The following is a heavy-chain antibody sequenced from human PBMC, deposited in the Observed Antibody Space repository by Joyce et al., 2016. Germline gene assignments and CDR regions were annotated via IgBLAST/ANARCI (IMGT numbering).Heavy chain of an antibody. V-gene: IGHV3-23*01. CDR1: GFTFENFA. Sequence: EVQLLESGGGFVQPGGSLRLSCVVTGFTFENFAMTWGRQAPGRGREWVSSSSGSGVSKYYADSVKGRFTISRDNSNKTVYLLMNSLRGDDTAVYSCAKSSDGGNYFDSWGQGVLVTVSS. CDR2: SSGSGVSK. CDR3: AKSSDGGNYFDS. D-gene: IGHD4-23*01. J-gene: IGHJ4*02.